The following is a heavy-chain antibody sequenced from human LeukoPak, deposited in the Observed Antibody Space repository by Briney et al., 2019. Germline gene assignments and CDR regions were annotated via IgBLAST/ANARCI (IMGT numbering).Heavy chain of an antibody. CDR3: AKGPVAAFPTDAFDI. J-gene: IGHJ3*02. CDR1: GFTFSYAW. CDR2: IKSKTDGGTT. Sequence: GGSLRLSCAASGFTFSYAWMSWVRQAPGKGLEWVGRIKSKTDGGTTDHAAPVKGRFTVSRDNSKNTLYLQMNSLRAEDTAVYYCAKGPVAAFPTDAFDIWGQGTMVTVSS. D-gene: IGHD6-19*01. V-gene: IGHV3-15*01.